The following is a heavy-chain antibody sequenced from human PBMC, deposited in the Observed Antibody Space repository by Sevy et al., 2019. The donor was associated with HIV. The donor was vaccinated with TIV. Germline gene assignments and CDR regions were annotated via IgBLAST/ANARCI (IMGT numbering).Heavy chain of an antibody. CDR3: VRVLWDVDVVPAATPSPWLDS. D-gene: IGHD1-26*01. CDR1: GFTFDTYW. CDR2: IDPRGNER. Sequence: GGSLRLSCAASGFTFDTYWMGWVRQAPGRGLEWVASIDPRGNERDYLDSLKGRFTISRDNAKNSLYLQMYSLKAGDTSLYYCVRVLWDVDVVPAATPSPWLDSWGQGTLVTVSS. V-gene: IGHV3-7*01. J-gene: IGHJ5*01.